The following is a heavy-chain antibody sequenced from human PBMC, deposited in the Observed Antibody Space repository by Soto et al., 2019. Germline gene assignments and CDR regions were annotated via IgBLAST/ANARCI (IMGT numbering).Heavy chain of an antibody. D-gene: IGHD6-19*01. CDR1: GGSISSGGYY. Sequence: QVQLQESGPGLVKPSQTLSLTCTVSGGSISSGGYYWSWIRQHPGKGLEWIGYIYYSGSTYYNPSLKSRVTISVETSKNQFSLKLSSVTAADTAVYYCARVLGGWYVGGNWFDPWGQGTLVTVSS. CDR3: ARVLGGWYVGGNWFDP. CDR2: IYYSGST. V-gene: IGHV4-31*03. J-gene: IGHJ5*02.